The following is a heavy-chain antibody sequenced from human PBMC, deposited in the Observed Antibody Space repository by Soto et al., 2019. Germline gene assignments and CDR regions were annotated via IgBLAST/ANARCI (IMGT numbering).Heavy chain of an antibody. J-gene: IGHJ6*02. CDR1: GTIFSSYT. CDR2: IIPILGET. V-gene: IGHV1-69*08. CDR3: ARGLGGRMDD. D-gene: IGHD3-16*01. Sequence: QVQLVQSGAEVKKPGSSVRVSCKASGTIFSSYTISWVRQAPGQGLEWMGRIIPILGETSSAQKFQDRVTLXXDKSTNTAYMELNSLRLEDTAVYYCARGLGGRMDDWGQGTTVTVSS.